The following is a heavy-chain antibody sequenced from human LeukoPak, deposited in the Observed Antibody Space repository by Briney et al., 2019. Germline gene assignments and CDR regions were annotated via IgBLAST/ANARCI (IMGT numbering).Heavy chain of an antibody. CDR3: ARGGYNWNMFDY. V-gene: IGHV1-46*03. CDR2: INPSGGST. Sequence: ASVKVCCKASGYTFSSYYMHWVRQAPGQGLEWMGIINPSGGSTTYAQKFQGRVTMTRDTSTSTVYMKLSSLRSEDTAVYYCARGGYNWNMFDYWGQGTLVTVSS. CDR1: GYTFSSYY. J-gene: IGHJ4*02. D-gene: IGHD1-20*01.